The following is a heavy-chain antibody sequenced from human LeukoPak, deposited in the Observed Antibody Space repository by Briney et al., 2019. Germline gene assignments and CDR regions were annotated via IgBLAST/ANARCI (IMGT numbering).Heavy chain of an antibody. J-gene: IGHJ6*02. CDR2: IYYSGTT. CDR3: ARGYYYGMDV. CDR1: GGSISRYY. Sequence: SETLSLTCTISGGSISRYYWSWIRQPPGKELEWIGYIYYSGTTNYNPSLKSRVTVSVDTSKNQFSLKLSSVTAADTAVYYCARGYYYGMDVWGQGTTVTVSS. V-gene: IGHV4-59*12.